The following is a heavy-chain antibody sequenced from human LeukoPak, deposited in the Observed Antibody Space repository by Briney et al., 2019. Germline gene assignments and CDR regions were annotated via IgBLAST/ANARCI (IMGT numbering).Heavy chain of an antibody. J-gene: IGHJ6*02. Sequence: GGSLRLSCAASGFTVSSYSMNWVRQAPGKGLEWVSYISSSSSTIYYADSVKGRFTISRDNAKNSLYLQMNSLRAEDTAVYYCAPVDYYYGMDVWGQGTTVTVSS. V-gene: IGHV3-48*04. CDR3: APVDYYYGMDV. CDR2: ISSSSSTI. CDR1: GFTVSSYS.